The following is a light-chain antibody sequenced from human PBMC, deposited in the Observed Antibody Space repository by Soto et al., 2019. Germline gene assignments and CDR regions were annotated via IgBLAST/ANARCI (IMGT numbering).Light chain of an antibody. Sequence: QSALTQPASVSGSPGQSITISCSGTSSDIGPYDYVSWYQQHPGRAPKLIIYEVSHRFSGLSYRFSGSMSANTASLTISGPQAKDGGVYYFTSFAPGRIYVFARGTTLTVL. CDR1: SSDIGPYDY. CDR2: EVS. CDR3: TSFAPGRIYV. V-gene: IGLV2-14*03. J-gene: IGLJ1*01.